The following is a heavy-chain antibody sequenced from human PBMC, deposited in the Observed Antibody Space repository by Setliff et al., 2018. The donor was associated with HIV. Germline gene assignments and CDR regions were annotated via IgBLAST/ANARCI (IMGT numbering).Heavy chain of an antibody. CDR3: ARRPSPYYYYDSSGYSGGNVDY. J-gene: IGHJ4*02. CDR2: VYYSGST. V-gene: IGHV4-59*08. CDR1: GDPISTYY. D-gene: IGHD3-22*01. Sequence: SETLSLTCTVSGDPISTYYWSWVRKPPGKGLEWIGYVYYSGSTSYSPSLRGRVTMSVDPSKNQFSLKLSSVTAADTAVYYCARRPSPYYYYDSSGYSGGNVDYWGQGTLVTVSS.